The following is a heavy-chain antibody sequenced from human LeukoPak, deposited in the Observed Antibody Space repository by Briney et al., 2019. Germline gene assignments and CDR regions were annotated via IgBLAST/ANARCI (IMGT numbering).Heavy chain of an antibody. CDR3: AKGQHIVVVTDWFDP. D-gene: IGHD2-21*02. V-gene: IGHV3-30*04. J-gene: IGHJ5*02. CDR1: GYTFSSYA. CDR2: ISYDGSNK. Sequence: PGGSLRLSCAASGYTFSSYAMHWVRQAPGKGLEWVAVISYDGSNKYYADSVKGRFTISRDNSRNTLYLQMNSLRAEDTAVYYCAKGQHIVVVTDWFDPWGQGTLVTVSS.